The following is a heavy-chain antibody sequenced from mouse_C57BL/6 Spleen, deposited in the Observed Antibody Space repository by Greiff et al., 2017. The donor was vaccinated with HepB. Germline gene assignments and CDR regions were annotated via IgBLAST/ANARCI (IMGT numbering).Heavy chain of an antibody. CDR2: ISSGGSYT. Sequence: EVMLVESGGDLVKPGGSLKLSCAASGFTFSSYGMSWVRQTPDKRLEWVATISSGGSYTYYPDSVKGRFTISRDNAKNTLSLQMSSLKSEDTAMYYCARRYYCKGAMDYWGQGTSVTVSS. CDR1: GFTFSSYG. CDR3: ARRYYCKGAMDY. D-gene: IGHD1-1*01. J-gene: IGHJ4*01. V-gene: IGHV5-6*02.